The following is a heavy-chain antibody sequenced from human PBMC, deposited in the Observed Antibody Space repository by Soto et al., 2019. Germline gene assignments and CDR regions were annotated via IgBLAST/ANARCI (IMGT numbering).Heavy chain of an antibody. CDR3: ALREMGCSGGSCYSLHYYYYYMDV. Sequence: EVQLLESGGGLVQPGGSLRLSCAASGFTFSSYAMSWVRQAPGKGLEWVSAISGSGGSTYYADSVKGQFTISRDNPKNTLYLQMNSLRAEDTAVYYCALREMGCSGGSCYSLHYYYYYMDVWGKGTTVTVSS. J-gene: IGHJ6*03. V-gene: IGHV3-23*01. CDR2: ISGSGGST. D-gene: IGHD2-15*01. CDR1: GFTFSSYA.